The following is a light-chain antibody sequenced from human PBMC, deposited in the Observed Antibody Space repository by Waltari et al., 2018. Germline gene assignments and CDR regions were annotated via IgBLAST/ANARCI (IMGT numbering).Light chain of an antibody. CDR2: TLS. V-gene: IGKV2-40*01. CDR1: QSLLDKDLRNTH. J-gene: IGKJ2*01. CDR3: MQRIEFPHT. Sequence: EILMTQTPLSLPVTPGEPASISCRSSQSLLDKDLRNTHVDWYLQKPGQSPQLLIYTLSYRAFGVPDRFSGSGSGTDFTLKISRVEAEDVGVYYCMQRIEFPHTFGQGTKLEIK.